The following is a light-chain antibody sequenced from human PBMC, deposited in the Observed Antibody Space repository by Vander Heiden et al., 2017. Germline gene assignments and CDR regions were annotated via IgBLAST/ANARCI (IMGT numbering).Light chain of an antibody. J-gene: IGLJ1*01. CDR3: SSYTTGSTLEV. V-gene: IGLV2-14*04. CDR1: SSDVGGYNY. CDR2: DVS. Sequence: GTSSDVGGYNYVSWYQQRPGKAPKLIISDVSNRPSGVSNRFSGSKSGNTATLTISGLQSEDEADYYCSSYTTGSTLEVFGTGTKVTVL.